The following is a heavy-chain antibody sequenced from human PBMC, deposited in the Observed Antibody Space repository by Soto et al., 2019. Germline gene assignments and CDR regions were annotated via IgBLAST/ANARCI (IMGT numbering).Heavy chain of an antibody. J-gene: IGHJ3*02. CDR1: GGTFSSYA. CDR3: ARAANYDFWSGQRQNDAFDI. CDR2: IIPIFGTA. Sequence: GASVKVSCKASGGTFSSYAISWVRQAPGQGLEWMGGIIPIFGTANYAQKFQGRVTITADKSTSTAYMELSSLRSEDTAVYYCARAANYDFWSGQRQNDAFDIWGQGTMVTVS. V-gene: IGHV1-69*06. D-gene: IGHD3-3*01.